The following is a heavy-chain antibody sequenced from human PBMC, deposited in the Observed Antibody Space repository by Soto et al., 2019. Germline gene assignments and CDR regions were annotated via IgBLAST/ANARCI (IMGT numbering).Heavy chain of an antibody. V-gene: IGHV3-21*01. D-gene: IGHD6-19*01. Sequence: GGSLRLSCAASGFTFSSYSMNWVRQAPGKGLEWVSSISSSSSYIYYADSVKGRFTISRDNAKNSLYLQMNSLRAEDTAVYYCARVWIAVAGTPMDVWGKGTTVTVSS. CDR1: GFTFSSYS. CDR2: ISSSSSYI. J-gene: IGHJ6*03. CDR3: ARVWIAVAGTPMDV.